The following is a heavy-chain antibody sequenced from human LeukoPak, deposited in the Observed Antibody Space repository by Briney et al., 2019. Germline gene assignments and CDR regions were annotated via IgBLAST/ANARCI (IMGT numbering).Heavy chain of an antibody. CDR2: MYYSGST. J-gene: IGHJ4*02. CDR1: GGSITGSSYY. CDR3: ARQYYDNTGYYYFDY. D-gene: IGHD3-22*01. V-gene: IGHV4-39*01. Sequence: SETLSLTCTVSGGSITGSSYYWGWIRQPPGKGLEWIGSMYYSGSTYYKTSLKSRATISADTSKNEFSLELSSVTAADTAVYYCARQYYDNTGYYYFDYWGQGTLVTVSS.